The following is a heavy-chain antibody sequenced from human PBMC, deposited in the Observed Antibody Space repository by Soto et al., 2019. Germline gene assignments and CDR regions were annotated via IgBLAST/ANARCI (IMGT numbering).Heavy chain of an antibody. J-gene: IGHJ5*02. CDR3: AGSDFDFPNWFDP. CDR1: GYTFTSYA. Sequence: ASVKVSCKASGYTFTSYAMHWVRQAPGQRLEWMGWINAGNGNTKYSQKFQGRVTITRDTSASTAYMELSSLRSEDTAVYYCAGSDFDFPNWFDPWGQGTLVTVSS. CDR2: INAGNGNT. V-gene: IGHV1-3*01. D-gene: IGHD3-3*01.